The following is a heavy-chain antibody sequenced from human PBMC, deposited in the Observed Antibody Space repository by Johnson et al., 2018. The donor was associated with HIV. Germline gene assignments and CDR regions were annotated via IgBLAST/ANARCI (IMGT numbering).Heavy chain of an antibody. J-gene: IGHJ3*02. CDR1: GFTLSDHA. CDR2: IISDATNA. V-gene: IGHV3-74*02. CDR3: TTGDSSAYET. Sequence: VQLVESGGGVVQPGGYLRLSCIASGFTLSDHAMHWVRQAPGKGLLWVSRIISDATNAIYTDSVKGRFTISRDNVKNTMYLQMNSLRADDTAVYYCTTGDSSAYETWGQGTMVTVSS. D-gene: IGHD3-16*01.